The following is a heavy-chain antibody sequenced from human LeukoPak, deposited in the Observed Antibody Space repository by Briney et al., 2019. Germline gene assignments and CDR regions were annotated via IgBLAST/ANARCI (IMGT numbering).Heavy chain of an antibody. J-gene: IGHJ4*02. CDR3: ARAGYCRGGTCYSNYFDF. CDR2: IKQDGNEK. V-gene: IGHV3-7*01. CDR1: GFTFSSYW. D-gene: IGHD2-15*01. Sequence: GGSLRLSCAASGFTFSSYWMSWVRQAPGKRLEWVANIKQDGNEKYFVDSVKGRFSISRDNAKNSLYLQMSSLRAEDTAVYYCARAGYCRGGTCYSNYFDFWGQGTLVTVSS.